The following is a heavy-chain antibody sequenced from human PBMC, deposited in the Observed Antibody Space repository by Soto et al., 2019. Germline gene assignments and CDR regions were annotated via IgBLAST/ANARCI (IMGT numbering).Heavy chain of an antibody. CDR3: ARAGWRGSSSGSYYYYYMDV. Sequence: GASVKVSCKASGYTFTSYDINWVRQATGQGLEWMGWMNPNSGNTGYAQKFQGRVTMTRNTSISTAYMELSSLRSEDTAVYYCARAGWRGSSSGSYYYYYMDVWGKGTTVTVSS. D-gene: IGHD6-6*01. V-gene: IGHV1-8*01. CDR1: GYTFTSYD. J-gene: IGHJ6*03. CDR2: MNPNSGNT.